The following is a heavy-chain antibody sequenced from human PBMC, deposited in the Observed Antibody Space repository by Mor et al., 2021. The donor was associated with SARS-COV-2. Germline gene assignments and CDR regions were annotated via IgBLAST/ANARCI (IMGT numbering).Heavy chain of an antibody. D-gene: IGHD3-22*01. J-gene: IGHJ4*02. V-gene: IGHV4-39*01. Sequence: SLKSRVTISVDTSKNQFSLKLSSVTAADTAVYYCARTHYDSSGYYSGVIDYWGQGTLVTVSS. CDR3: ARTHYDSSGYYSGVIDY.